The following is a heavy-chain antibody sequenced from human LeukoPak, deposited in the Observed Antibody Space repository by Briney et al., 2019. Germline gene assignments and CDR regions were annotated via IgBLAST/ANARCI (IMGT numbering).Heavy chain of an antibody. J-gene: IGHJ4*02. V-gene: IGHV3-9*01. CDR2: ISWNSGSI. CDR1: GFSFRDFA. Sequence: GGSLRLSCAASGFSFRDFAVHWVRQVPGKGLEWVSGISWNSGSIGYADSVKGRFTISRDNAKNSLYLQMNSLRAEDTALYYCAKDYRAGYSGYDFDYWGQGTLVTVSS. CDR3: AKDYRAGYSGYDFDY. D-gene: IGHD5-12*01.